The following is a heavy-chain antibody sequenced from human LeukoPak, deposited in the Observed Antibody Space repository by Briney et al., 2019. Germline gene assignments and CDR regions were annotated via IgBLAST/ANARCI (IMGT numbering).Heavy chain of an antibody. CDR2: LYYSGST. V-gene: IGHV4-34*01. CDR3: ARHKYSSGWPPEGAFDI. Sequence: SETLSLTCAVYGGSFSGYYWSWIRQPPGKGLEWIGSLYYSGSTYYNPSLKSRVTISVDTSKNQFSLKLSSVTAADTAVYYCARHKYSSGWPPEGAFDIWGQGTMVTVSS. D-gene: IGHD6-19*01. CDR1: GGSFSGYY. J-gene: IGHJ3*02.